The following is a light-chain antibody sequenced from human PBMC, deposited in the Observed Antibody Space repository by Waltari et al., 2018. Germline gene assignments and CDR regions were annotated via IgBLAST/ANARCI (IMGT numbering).Light chain of an antibody. CDR1: QSISTW. Sequence: DIQMTQSPAALSASVGDRVTFTCRASQSISTWLAWYQQKPGKAPKLLIYKASSVQSGVPSRFSGSGSETEFTLTITSLHPDDFATYYCQHYNSYPGTFGQGTKVEIK. J-gene: IGKJ1*01. V-gene: IGKV1-5*03. CDR3: QHYNSYPGT. CDR2: KAS.